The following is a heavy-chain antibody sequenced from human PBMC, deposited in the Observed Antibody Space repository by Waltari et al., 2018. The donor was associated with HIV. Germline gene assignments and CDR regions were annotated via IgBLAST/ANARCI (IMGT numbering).Heavy chain of an antibody. CDR1: GFTFADYA. CDR2: VSWKSVVS. D-gene: IGHD3-16*01. Sequence: EVKLVESGGGSVQPGRSLRLSCEVSGFTFADYAMHWVRQAPGKGREWVSSVSWKSVVSGYADSGKGRFTIPRDNAKNSLYLQMNSLRSEDTAFYYCARQAFQGGSLTDWGQGTLVTVSS. V-gene: IGHV3-9*01. J-gene: IGHJ4*02. CDR3: ARQAFQGGSLTD.